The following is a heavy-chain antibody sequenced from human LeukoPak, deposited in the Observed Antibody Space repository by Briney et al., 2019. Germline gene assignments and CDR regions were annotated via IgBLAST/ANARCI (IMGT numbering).Heavy chain of an antibody. CDR3: ARGVGVTGGIFDY. Sequence: SETLSLTCAVYGGSFSGYYWSWIRQPPGKGLEWIGEINHSGSTNYNPSLKSRVTISVDTSKNQFSLKLSSVTAADTAVYYCARGVGVTGGIFDYWGQGTLVTVSS. CDR1: GGSFSGYY. D-gene: IGHD1-26*01. CDR2: INHSGST. V-gene: IGHV4-34*01. J-gene: IGHJ4*02.